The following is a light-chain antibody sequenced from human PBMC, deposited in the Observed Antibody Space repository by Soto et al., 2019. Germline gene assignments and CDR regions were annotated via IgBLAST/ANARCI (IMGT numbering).Light chain of an antibody. CDR1: QVISSY. J-gene: IGKJ1*01. Sequence: AIRMTQSPVSFSSSTGDRVTITCRASQVISSYLAWYQQKPGKAPKLLIYAASTLQSGVPSRFSGSGSGTDFTLTISCLQSEDFATYYCQQYYSYPRTFGQGTQGGYQ. CDR2: AAS. CDR3: QQYYSYPRT. V-gene: IGKV1-8*01.